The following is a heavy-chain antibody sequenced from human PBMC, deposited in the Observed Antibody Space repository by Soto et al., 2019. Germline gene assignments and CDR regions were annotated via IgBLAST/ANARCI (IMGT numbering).Heavy chain of an antibody. CDR2: ISADNGDT. Sequence: ASVKVSCKASGYSFDRYGISWVRQAPGQRPEWMGWISADNGDTRLSQNVQGRLTLTTDTSTNTAYMDLRSLSSDDTAVYYCARDRRDYYETSGYPFEDWGQGNQVTV. D-gene: IGHD3-22*01. J-gene: IGHJ4*02. CDR3: ARDRRDYYETSGYPFED. CDR1: GYSFDRYG. V-gene: IGHV1-18*01.